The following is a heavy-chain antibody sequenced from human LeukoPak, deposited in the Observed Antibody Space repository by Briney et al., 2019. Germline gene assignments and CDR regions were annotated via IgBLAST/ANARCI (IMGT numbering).Heavy chain of an antibody. V-gene: IGHV3-20*04. CDR1: GFTFDDYG. Sequence: GGSLRLSCAASGFTFDDYGMSWVRQAPGKGLEWVSGINWNGGSTGYADSVKGRFTISRDNAKNSLYLQMNSLRAEDTAVYYCARRVEEWQLDYWGQGTLVTVSS. CDR3: ARRVEEWQLDY. D-gene: IGHD3-3*01. J-gene: IGHJ4*02. CDR2: INWNGGST.